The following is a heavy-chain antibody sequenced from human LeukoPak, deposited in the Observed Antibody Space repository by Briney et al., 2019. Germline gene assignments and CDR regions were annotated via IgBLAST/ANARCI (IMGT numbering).Heavy chain of an antibody. J-gene: IGHJ4*02. CDR1: GGSISSGGYY. CDR3: ARDRDGLFDY. CDR2: IYYSGST. Sequence: PSETLSLTCTVSGGSISSGGYYWSWIRQHPGRGLEWIGYIYYSGSTYYNPSLKSRVTISVDTSKSQFSLKLSSVTAADTAVYYCARDRDGLFDYWGQGTLVTVSS. V-gene: IGHV4-31*03. D-gene: IGHD3-10*01.